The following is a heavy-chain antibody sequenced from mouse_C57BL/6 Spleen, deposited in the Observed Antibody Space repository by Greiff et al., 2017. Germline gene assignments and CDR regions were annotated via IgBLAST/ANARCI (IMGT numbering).Heavy chain of an antibody. CDR3: ARGGGSLDY. CDR2: INPGSGGT. Sequence: QVQLQQSGAELVRPGTSVKVSCKASGYAFTNYLIEWVKQRPGQGLEWIGVINPGSGGTNYNEKFKGKATLTADKSSSTAYMQLSSLTSEDSAVYFCARGGGSLDYWGQGTTLTVSS. CDR1: GYAFTNYL. D-gene: IGHD1-1*02. V-gene: IGHV1-54*01. J-gene: IGHJ2*01.